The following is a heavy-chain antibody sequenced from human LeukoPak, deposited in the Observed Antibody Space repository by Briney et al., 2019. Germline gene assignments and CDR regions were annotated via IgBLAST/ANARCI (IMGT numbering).Heavy chain of an antibody. CDR1: GGSLSGYY. CDR3: TRQPGVGATRMAFDP. J-gene: IGHJ5*02. CDR2: INHSGST. D-gene: IGHD1-26*01. V-gene: IGHV4-34*01. Sequence: SETLSLTCAVYGGSLSGYYWSWIRQPPGKGLEWIGEINHSGSTNYNPSLKSRVTISVDTSKNQFSLKLSSLTAAHTAVYYCTRQPGVGATRMAFDPWGQGTLVTVSS.